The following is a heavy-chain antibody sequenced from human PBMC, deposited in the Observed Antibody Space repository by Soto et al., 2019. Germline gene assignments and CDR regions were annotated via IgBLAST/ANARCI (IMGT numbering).Heavy chain of an antibody. CDR2: TYHSGTT. CDR3: AREVNSSPARGPNWFDP. V-gene: IGHV4-4*02. J-gene: IGHJ5*02. CDR1: GDSINNSHW. D-gene: IGHD6-13*01. Sequence: QVQLQESGPGLVQPSGTLSLTCAVSGDSINNSHWWSWVRQTPGKGLEWIGETYHSGTTNYNPSLQPRVTISIDKSKNQFSLKMNSVTAADTAVYYCAREVNSSPARGPNWFDPWGQGTLVTVSS.